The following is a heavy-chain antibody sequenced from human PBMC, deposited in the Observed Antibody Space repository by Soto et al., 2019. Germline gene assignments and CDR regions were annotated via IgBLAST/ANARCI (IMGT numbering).Heavy chain of an antibody. CDR2: THQSGST. V-gene: IGHV4-4*02. CDR1: GDSISSSHW. CDR3: SRSLVFFDSYERSGYAFDS. Sequence: SETLSLTCTLSGDSISSSHWWTWVRQSPGKGLEWIGETHQSGSTNYNPSLKSRVTIPMDKSKNLFSLKLSSVTAADTAVYYCSRSLVFFDSYERSGYAFDSWGQGTLVTVSS. D-gene: IGHD3-22*01. J-gene: IGHJ4*02.